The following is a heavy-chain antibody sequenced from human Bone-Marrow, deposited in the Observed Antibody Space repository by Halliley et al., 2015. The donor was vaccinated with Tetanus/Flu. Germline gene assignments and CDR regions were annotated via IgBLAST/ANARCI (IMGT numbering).Heavy chain of an antibody. V-gene: IGHV3-30*04. CDR2: ISYDGSKK. D-gene: IGHD6-6*01. CDR3: ARSSARYVVDHYYGMDV. CDR1: GFIFSGYS. Sequence: SLRLSCAASGFIFSGYSIHWVRQAPGKGLEWVAVISYDGSKKYQADSVEGRFTISRDNSKNTLYLQMNSLRAEDTAVYYCARSSARYVVDHYYGMDVWGPGTTVTVSS. J-gene: IGHJ6*02.